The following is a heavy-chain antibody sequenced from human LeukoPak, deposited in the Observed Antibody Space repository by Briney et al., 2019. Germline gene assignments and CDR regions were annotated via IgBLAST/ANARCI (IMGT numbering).Heavy chain of an antibody. D-gene: IGHD3-10*01. CDR2: INHSGST. V-gene: IGHV4-34*01. Sequence: PSETLSLTCAVYGGSFSGYYWSWIRQPPGKGLEWIGEINHSGSTNYNPSLKSRVTISVDTSKNQFSLKLSSVTAAVTAVYYCARGAIEGIDYWGQGTLVTVSS. CDR3: ARGAIEGIDY. CDR1: GGSFSGYY. J-gene: IGHJ4*02.